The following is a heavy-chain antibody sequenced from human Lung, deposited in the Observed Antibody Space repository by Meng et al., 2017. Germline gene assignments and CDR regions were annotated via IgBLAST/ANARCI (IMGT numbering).Heavy chain of an antibody. CDR3: ARGPATMAHDFDY. CDR1: GGSFSDYY. V-gene: IGHV4-34*01. J-gene: IGHJ4*02. CDR2: INHSGST. D-gene: IGHD5-24*01. Sequence: QVQLQPWCAGLFKPSEPLSLPWCVPGGSFSDYYWSWIRQPPGKGLEWIGEINHSGSTNYNPSLESRATISVDTSQNNLSLKLSSVTAADSAVYYCARGPATMAHDFDYWGQGTLVTVSS.